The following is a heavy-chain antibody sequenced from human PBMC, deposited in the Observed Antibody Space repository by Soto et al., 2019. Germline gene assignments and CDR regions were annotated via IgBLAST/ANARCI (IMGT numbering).Heavy chain of an antibody. CDR1: GGSISSYY. J-gene: IGHJ6*02. V-gene: IGHV4-59*08. D-gene: IGHD1-1*01. Sequence: QVQLQESGPGLVKPSETLSLTCTVSGGSISSYYWSWIRQPPGKGLEWIGYIYYSGSTNYNPSLKSRVTISVDTSKNQFSLKLSSVTAADTAVYYCARRMHDFHPREYYYYGMDVWGQGTTVTVSS. CDR2: IYYSGST. CDR3: ARRMHDFHPREYYYYGMDV.